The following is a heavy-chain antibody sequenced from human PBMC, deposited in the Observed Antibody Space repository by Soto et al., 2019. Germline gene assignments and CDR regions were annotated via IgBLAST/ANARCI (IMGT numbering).Heavy chain of an antibody. V-gene: IGHV3-7*03. Sequence: GGAPRLSCAASGFSFCSYWMTLVRPAPGKGLEWVANIKQDGREKYYVASVKGRFTISRDNDKNLLYLQMDSLTPDDTAVYYCAGDGVRNGAYNGWLDPWGQGTLVTVSS. D-gene: IGHD3-16*01. CDR2: IKQDGREK. CDR3: AGDGVRNGAYNGWLDP. CDR1: GFSFCSYW. J-gene: IGHJ5*02.